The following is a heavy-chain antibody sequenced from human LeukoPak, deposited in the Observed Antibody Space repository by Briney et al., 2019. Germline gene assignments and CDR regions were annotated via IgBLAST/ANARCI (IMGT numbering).Heavy chain of an antibody. J-gene: IGHJ4*02. D-gene: IGHD6-19*01. CDR2: ISSSSSYI. Sequence: GGSLRLSCAASRFIFSSYSVIWVRQTPGMGLEWVSSISSSSSYIYYTDSLKGRSIISRDNAKNSLYLQMNSLSADDTGVYYCARGSTSASNGWFGQLEYWGQGTLVTVSS. CDR1: RFIFSSYS. V-gene: IGHV3-21*01. CDR3: ARGSTSASNGWFGQLEY.